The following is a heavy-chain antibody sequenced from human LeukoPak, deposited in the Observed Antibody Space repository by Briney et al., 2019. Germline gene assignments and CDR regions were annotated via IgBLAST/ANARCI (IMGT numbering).Heavy chain of an antibody. CDR3: ARATRYYYYYGMDV. V-gene: IGHV3-30*04. Sequence: GALRLSCAASGFTFSSYAMHWVRQAPGKGLEWVAVISYDGSNKYYADSVKGRFTISRDNSKNTLYLQMNSLRAEDTAVYYCARATRYYYYYGMDVWGQGTTVTVSS. J-gene: IGHJ6*02. CDR1: GFTFSSYA. CDR2: ISYDGSNK.